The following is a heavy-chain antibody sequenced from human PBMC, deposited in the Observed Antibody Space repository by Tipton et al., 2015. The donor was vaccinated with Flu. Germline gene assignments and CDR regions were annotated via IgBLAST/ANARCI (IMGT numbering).Heavy chain of an antibody. Sequence: SLRLSCAASGFTFSYYGMNWVRLAPGKGLEWVSFISSSGSHTYYADSVRGRFTVSRDDAKNSLYLQMNSLRAEDTAVYYCAREYSSTSGDGFDIWGQGTMVIVSS. CDR3: AREYSSTSGDGFDI. CDR1: GFTFSYYG. D-gene: IGHD6-6*01. J-gene: IGHJ3*02. V-gene: IGHV3-21*01. CDR2: ISSSGSHT.